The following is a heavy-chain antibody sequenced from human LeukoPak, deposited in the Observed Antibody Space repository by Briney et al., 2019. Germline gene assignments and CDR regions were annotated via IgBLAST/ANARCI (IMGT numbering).Heavy chain of an antibody. J-gene: IGHJ4*02. D-gene: IGHD3-16*02. V-gene: IGHV4-39*01. CDR1: GGSISSSSYY. CDR2: IYYSGST. CDR3: ARLSSGLRLGELST. Sequence: PSETLSLTCTVSGGSISSSSYYWGWIRQPPGKGLEWIGSIYYSGSTYYNPSLKSRVTISVDTSKNQFSLKLSSVTAADTAVCYCARLSSGLRLGELSTWGQGTLVTVSS.